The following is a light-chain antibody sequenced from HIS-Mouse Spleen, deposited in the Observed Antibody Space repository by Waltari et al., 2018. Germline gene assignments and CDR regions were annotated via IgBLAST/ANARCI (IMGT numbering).Light chain of an antibody. V-gene: IGLV3-21*03. CDR1: NIGSKG. J-gene: IGLJ3*02. CDR3: QVWDSSSDHWV. Sequence: SYVLTQPPSASVAPGKTARITCGGHNIGSKGVNWYQQKPGQAPVLVVYDDSDRPSGIPERFSGSNSGNTATLTISRVEAGDEADYYCQVWDSSSDHWVFGGGTKLTVL. CDR2: DDS.